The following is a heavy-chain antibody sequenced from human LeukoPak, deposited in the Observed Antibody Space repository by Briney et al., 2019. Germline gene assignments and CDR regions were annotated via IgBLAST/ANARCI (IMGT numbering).Heavy chain of an antibody. CDR3: ARELGSHYGMDV. V-gene: IGHV3-7*04. J-gene: IGHJ6*02. CDR2: IKQDGSEK. CDR1: GFSFSPYW. D-gene: IGHD2-15*01. Sequence: GGSLRLSCAASGFSFSPYWMSWVRQAPGKGLEWVANIKQDGSEKYYVDSVKGRFTISRDNAKNSLYLQMNSLRAEDTAVYYCARELGSHYGMDVWGQGTTATVSS.